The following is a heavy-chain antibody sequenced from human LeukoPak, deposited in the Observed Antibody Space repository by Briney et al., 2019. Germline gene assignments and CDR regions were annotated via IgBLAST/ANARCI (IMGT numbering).Heavy chain of an antibody. CDR1: GASVNEYY. D-gene: IGHD2-2*01. J-gene: IGHJ4*02. CDR3: VQSTGWPGLDF. V-gene: IGHV4-59*08. Sequence: NASETLSLTCVAFGASVNEYYWSWIRQPPGKALEWVGYIYNGVTTSYNPSLRSRVTISADKSTNQFSLRLTSMTAADTAMYYCVQSTGWPGLDFWGQGLLVTVSS. CDR2: IYNGVTT.